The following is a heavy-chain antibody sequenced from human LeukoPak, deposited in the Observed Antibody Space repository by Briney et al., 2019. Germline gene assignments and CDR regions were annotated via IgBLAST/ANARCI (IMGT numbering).Heavy chain of an antibody. J-gene: IGHJ4*02. V-gene: IGHV4-34*01. CDR1: GGSFSGYY. D-gene: IGHD5-12*01. CDR2: INHSGST. CDR3: ARHPGYSGYRRGFDY. Sequence: SETLSLTCAVYGGSFSGYYWSWIRQPPGKGLEWIGEINHSGSTNYNPSLTSRVTISVDTSKNQFSLKLSSVTAADTAVYYCARHPGYSGYRRGFDYWGQGTLVTVSS.